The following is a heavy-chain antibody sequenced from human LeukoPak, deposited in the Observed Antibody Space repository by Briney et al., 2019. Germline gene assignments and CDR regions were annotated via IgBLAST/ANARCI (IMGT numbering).Heavy chain of an antibody. J-gene: IGHJ4*02. CDR2: IYHSGST. Sequence: SETLSLTCALSGYSLSSGYYWGWIRQPPGKGLEWIGSIYHSGSTYYNPSLKSRVTISVDTSKNQFSLKLSSVTAADTAVYYCAREGRRWAMIDDRDYWGQGTLVTVSS. CDR1: GYSLSSGYY. D-gene: IGHD3-22*01. V-gene: IGHV4-38-2*01. CDR3: AREGRRWAMIDDRDY.